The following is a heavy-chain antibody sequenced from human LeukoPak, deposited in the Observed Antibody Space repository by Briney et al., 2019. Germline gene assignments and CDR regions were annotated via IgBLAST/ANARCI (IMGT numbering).Heavy chain of an antibody. CDR3: ASGGV. CDR2: INEDGSAK. CDR1: GFTFSSSW. Sequence: PGGSLRLSCAASGFTFSSSWMSWVRQAPGKGPEWVANINEDGSAKSSVDSVKGRFTIPRDNAKDSLFLQMNSLRAEDTAIYYCASGGVWGQGTLVTVSS. J-gene: IGHJ4*02. D-gene: IGHD2-8*02. V-gene: IGHV3-7*01.